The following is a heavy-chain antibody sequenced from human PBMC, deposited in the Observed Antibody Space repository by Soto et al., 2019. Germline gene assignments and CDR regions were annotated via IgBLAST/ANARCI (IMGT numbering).Heavy chain of an antibody. CDR1: GFTFSSYA. CDR2: ISGSGGST. D-gene: IGHD3-10*01. V-gene: IGHV3-23*01. J-gene: IGHJ6*02. CDR3: AKANNEGSGSYCVAV. Sequence: PGGSLRLSCAASGFTFSSYAMSWVRQAPGKGLEWVSAISGSGGSTYYADSVKGRFTISRDNSENTLYLQMNSLRAEDTAVYYCAKANNEGSGSYCVAVWGQGTTVTVSS.